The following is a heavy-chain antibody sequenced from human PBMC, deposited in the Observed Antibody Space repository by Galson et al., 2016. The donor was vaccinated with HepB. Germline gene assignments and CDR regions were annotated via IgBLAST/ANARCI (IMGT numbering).Heavy chain of an antibody. Sequence: SLRLSCAGSGFTFSDYGMHWVRQAPGKGLQWVSGISWNGGSTRYADSVKGRFTISRDNAKNSLYLQMNSLRSEGTAVYFCANENYWGQGTLVTVSS. V-gene: IGHV3-9*01. CDR1: GFTFSDYG. CDR3: ANENY. J-gene: IGHJ4*02. CDR2: ISWNGGST.